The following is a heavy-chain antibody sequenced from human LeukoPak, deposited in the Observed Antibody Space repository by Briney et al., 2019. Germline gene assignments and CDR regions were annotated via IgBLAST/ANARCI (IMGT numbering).Heavy chain of an antibody. CDR1: GGSISNSYYY. V-gene: IGHV4-39*07. J-gene: IGHJ4*02. CDR3: ARDHGSSGWYWEFDY. CDR2: IYYSGST. D-gene: IGHD6-19*01. Sequence: SETLSLTCTVSGGSISNSYYYWGWIRQPPGKGLEWIGRIYYSGSTYYNPSLMSRVTISVDTSKNQFSLKLSSVTAADTAVYYCARDHGSSGWYWEFDYWGQGTLVTVSS.